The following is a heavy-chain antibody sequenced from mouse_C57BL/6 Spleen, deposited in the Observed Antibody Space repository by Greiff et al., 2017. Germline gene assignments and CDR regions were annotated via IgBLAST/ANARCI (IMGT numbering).Heavy chain of an antibody. V-gene: IGHV1-50*01. J-gene: IGHJ4*01. CDR3: ARWGITTHYYAMDY. Sequence: QVQLKQPGAELVKPGASVKLSCKASGYTFTSYWMQWVKQRPGQGLEWIGEIDPSDSYTNYNQKFKGKATLTVDTSSSTAYMQLSSLTSEDSAVYYCARWGITTHYYAMDYWGQGTSVTVSS. CDR2: IDPSDSYT. D-gene: IGHD2-4*01. CDR1: GYTFTSYW.